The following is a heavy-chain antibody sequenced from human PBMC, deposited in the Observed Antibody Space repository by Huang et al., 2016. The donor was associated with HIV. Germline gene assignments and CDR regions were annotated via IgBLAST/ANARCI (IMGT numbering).Heavy chain of an antibody. Sequence: EVQLVQSGAEVKKPGESLKISCKGSGYMFTKYWIGWVRQMPGKGLEGRGIIYPGDSDPRYSPSFQGQVTISADKSITTAYLQWSSLKASDTAIYYCARHDGARPGWVDNWGQGTLVTVSS. J-gene: IGHJ5*02. D-gene: IGHD4-17*01. CDR1: GYMFTKYW. CDR3: ARHDGARPGWVDN. V-gene: IGHV5-51*01. CDR2: IYPGDSDP.